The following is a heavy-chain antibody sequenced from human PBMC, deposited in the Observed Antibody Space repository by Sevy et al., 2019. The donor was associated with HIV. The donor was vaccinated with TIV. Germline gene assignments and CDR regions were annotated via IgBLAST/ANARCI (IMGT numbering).Heavy chain of an antibody. D-gene: IGHD1-26*01. CDR2: ISYDGTNK. Sequence: GGSLRLSCVASGFAFSTHAMHWVRQAPDKGQEWVAVISYDGTNKNYADSVKDRFTISRDNSKNTLYLQMNSLRADDTAVYYCAREFTGWDLHLDYWGKGTLVTVSS. V-gene: IGHV3-30-3*01. CDR1: GFAFSTHA. J-gene: IGHJ4*02. CDR3: AREFTGWDLHLDY.